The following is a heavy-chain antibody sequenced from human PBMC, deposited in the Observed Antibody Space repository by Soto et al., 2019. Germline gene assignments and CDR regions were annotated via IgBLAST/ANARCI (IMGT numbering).Heavy chain of an antibody. CDR3: ARGPLDVLRYLGGAYYYYGMDV. Sequence: PGGSLRLSCAASGFTFSSYAMHWVRQAPGKGLEYVSAISSNGGSTYYANSVKGRFTISRDNSKNTLYLQMGSLRAEDMAVYYCARGPLDVLRYLGGAYYYYGMDVWGQGTKVTVCS. V-gene: IGHV3-64*01. CDR1: GFTFSSYA. J-gene: IGHJ6*02. D-gene: IGHD3-9*01. CDR2: ISSNGGST.